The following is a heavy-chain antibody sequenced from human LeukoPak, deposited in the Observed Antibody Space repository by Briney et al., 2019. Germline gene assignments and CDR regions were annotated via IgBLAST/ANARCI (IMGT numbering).Heavy chain of an antibody. CDR2: IYYSGST. J-gene: IGHJ3*02. V-gene: IGHV4-31*03. Sequence: SETLSLTCTVSGGSISSGGYYWSWIRQHPGKRLEWIGYIYYSGSTYYNPSLKSRVTISVDTSKNQFSLKLSSVTAADTAVYYCARDSPGYYYDSSGYYYLGDAFDIWGHGTMVTVSS. CDR1: GGSISSGGYY. CDR3: ARDSPGYYYDSSGYYYLGDAFDI. D-gene: IGHD3-22*01.